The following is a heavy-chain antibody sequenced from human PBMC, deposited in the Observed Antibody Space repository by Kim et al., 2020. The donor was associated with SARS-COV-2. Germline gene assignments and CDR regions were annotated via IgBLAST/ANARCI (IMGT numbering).Heavy chain of an antibody. CDR3: ASSGRGTGRVYSSGWSYYYYGMDV. J-gene: IGHJ6*02. D-gene: IGHD6-19*01. V-gene: IGHV4-39*01. Sequence: SETLSLTCTVSGGSISSSSYYWGWIRQPPGKGLEWIGSIYYSGSTYYNPSLKSRVTISVDTSKNQFSLKLSSVTAADTAVYYCASSGRGTGRVYSSGWSYYYYGMDVWGQGTTVTVSS. CDR1: GGSISSSSYY. CDR2: IYYSGST.